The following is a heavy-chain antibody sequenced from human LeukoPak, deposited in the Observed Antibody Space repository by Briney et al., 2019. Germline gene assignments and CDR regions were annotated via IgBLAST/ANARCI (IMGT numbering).Heavy chain of an antibody. CDR2: IRYDGSNK. CDR3: ANGYSSSWYEDDAFDI. J-gene: IGHJ3*02. CDR1: GFTFSSYG. V-gene: IGHV3-30*02. Sequence: GGSLRLSCAASGFTFSSYGMHWVRRAPGKGLEWVAFIRYDGSNKYYADSVKGRFTISRDNSKNTLYLQMNSLRAEDTAVYYCANGYSSSWYEDDAFDIWGQGTMVTVSS. D-gene: IGHD6-13*01.